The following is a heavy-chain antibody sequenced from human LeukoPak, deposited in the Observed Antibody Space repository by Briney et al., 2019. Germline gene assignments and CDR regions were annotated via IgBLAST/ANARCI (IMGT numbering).Heavy chain of an antibody. D-gene: IGHD1-7*01. CDR2: FSGYGGST. CDR3: ARGLNWNYGWFDP. CDR1: GFTFSSYD. V-gene: IGHV3-23*01. J-gene: IGHJ5*02. Sequence: GGTLRLSCAASGFTFSSYDMSWVRQAPGKGLEWVSGFSGYGGSTYYADSVKGRFTISRDNAKNSLYLQMNSLRAEDTAVYYCARGLNWNYGWFDPWGQGTLVTVSS.